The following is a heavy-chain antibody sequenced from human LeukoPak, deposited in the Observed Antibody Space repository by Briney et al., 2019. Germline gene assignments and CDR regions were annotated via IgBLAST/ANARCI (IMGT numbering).Heavy chain of an antibody. D-gene: IGHD1-26*01. J-gene: IGHJ4*02. CDR3: AKSLSGSYLFD. CDR1: GFTFSSYA. CDR2: ISGSGGST. V-gene: IGHV3-23*01. Sequence: GGSLRLSCAASGFTFSSYAMSWVRQAPGKGLEWVSAISGSGGSTYYADSVKGRFTISRDNSKNTLYLQMNSPRAEDTAVYYCAKSLSGSYLFDWGQGTLVTVSS.